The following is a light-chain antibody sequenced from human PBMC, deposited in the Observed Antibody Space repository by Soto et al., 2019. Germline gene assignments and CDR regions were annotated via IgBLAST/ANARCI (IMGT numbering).Light chain of an antibody. Sequence: EILLTQSPGTLSLSPGEGATLSCWASQSVSNNYLAWYQQKPGQAPRLLIYGASNRATGIPDRFSGSESGTDFTLTISRLEPEDFAVYYCQQYGSSGTFGQGTKVDIK. J-gene: IGKJ1*01. CDR2: GAS. CDR3: QQYGSSGT. V-gene: IGKV3-20*01. CDR1: QSVSNNY.